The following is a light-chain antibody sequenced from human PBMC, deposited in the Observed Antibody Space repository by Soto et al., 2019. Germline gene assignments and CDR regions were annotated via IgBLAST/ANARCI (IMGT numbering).Light chain of an antibody. Sequence: DIQMTQSASTLSGSLGDRVTITCGASQTISSWLAWYQQKPMKAPKLLIYKASTLQSGVPSRFSGSGSGTDFTLTISSLQPEDFATYYCQQLNSYSALTFGGGTKVDIK. CDR3: QQLNSYSALT. J-gene: IGKJ4*01. V-gene: IGKV1-5*03. CDR2: KAS. CDR1: QTISSW.